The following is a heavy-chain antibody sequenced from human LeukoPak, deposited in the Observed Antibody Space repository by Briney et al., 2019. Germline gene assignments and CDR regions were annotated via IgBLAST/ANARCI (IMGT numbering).Heavy chain of an antibody. CDR1: GFTLSSKH. V-gene: IGHV3-53*01. J-gene: IGHJ4*02. CDR3: GRDSLTDSYY. D-gene: IGHD3-9*01. CDR2: NYNGGST. Sequence: GGPLTLSCAASGFTLSSKHMRCARQARGKGVEGGTVNYNGGSTNYSDSVKGRFAITRDNSKKTLYLQKNSLIADDATVDYCGRDSLTDSYYWGQGTLVTVSS.